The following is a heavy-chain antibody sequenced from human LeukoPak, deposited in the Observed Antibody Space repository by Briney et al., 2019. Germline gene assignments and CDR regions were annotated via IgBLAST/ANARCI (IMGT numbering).Heavy chain of an antibody. CDR3: AKEGPYSYEKLPQYYYYYYMDV. CDR1: GFTFSSYG. D-gene: IGHD5-18*01. J-gene: IGHJ6*03. CDR2: IWYDGSNK. Sequence: GRSLRLSCAASGFTFSSYGMHWVRQAPGKGLEWVAVIWYDGSNKYYADSVKGRFTISRDNSKNTLYLQMNSLRAEDTAVYYCAKEGPYSYEKLPQYYYYYYMDVWGKGTTVTVSS. V-gene: IGHV3-33*06.